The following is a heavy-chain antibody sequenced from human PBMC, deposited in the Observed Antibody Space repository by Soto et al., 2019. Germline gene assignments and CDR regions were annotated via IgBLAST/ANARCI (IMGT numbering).Heavy chain of an antibody. CDR1: GFSLSTSGVG. Sequence: QITLKESGPTLVKPTQTLTLTCTFSGFSLSTSGVGVGWIRQPPGKALEWLALIYWDDDKRYSPSLKSRLTITKDTSKDQVVLTMTNMDPVDTATYYCVYYFYGEYAFDIWGQGTMVTVSS. V-gene: IGHV2-5*02. CDR2: IYWDDDK. CDR3: VYYFYGEYAFDI. D-gene: IGHD3-16*01. J-gene: IGHJ3*02.